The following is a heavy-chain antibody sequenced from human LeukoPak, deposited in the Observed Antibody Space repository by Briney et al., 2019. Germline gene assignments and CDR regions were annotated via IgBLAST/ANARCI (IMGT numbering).Heavy chain of an antibody. CDR1: GFTFSSYW. D-gene: IGHD5-18*01. Sequence: PGGSLRLSCAPSGFTFSSYWMSWVRQAPGKGLEWVANIKQDGSEKYYVDSVKGRFTISRDNAKNSLYLQMNSLRAEDTAVYYCARDLGDSYGYHYWGQGTLVTVSS. CDR3: ARDLGDSYGYHY. CDR2: IKQDGSEK. J-gene: IGHJ4*02. V-gene: IGHV3-7*01.